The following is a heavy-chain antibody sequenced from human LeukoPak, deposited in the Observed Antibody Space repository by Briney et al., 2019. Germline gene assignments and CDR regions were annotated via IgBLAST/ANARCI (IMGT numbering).Heavy chain of an antibody. J-gene: IGHJ6*04. D-gene: IGHD3-10*02. CDR2: ISSSGSTI. CDR3: AELGITMIGGV. CDR1: GFTFSSNG. V-gene: IGHV3-48*03. Sequence: GSLRLSCVASGFTFSSNGMHWVRQAPGKGLEWVSYISSSGSTIYYADSVKGRFTISRDNAKNSLYLQMNSLRAEDTAVYYCAELGITMIGGVWGKGTTVTISS.